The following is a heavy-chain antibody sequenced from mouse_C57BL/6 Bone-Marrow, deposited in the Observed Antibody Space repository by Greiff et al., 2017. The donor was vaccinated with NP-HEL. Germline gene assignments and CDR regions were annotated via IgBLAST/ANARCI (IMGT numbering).Heavy chain of an antibody. J-gene: IGHJ2*01. CDR2: IDPENGDT. CDR3: STAATGSSPRYFDD. CDR1: GFNIKDDY. D-gene: IGHD1-1*01. Sequence: EVKLQESGAELVRPGASVKLSCTASGFNIKDDYMHWVKQRPEQGLEWIGWIDPENGDTEYAAKFQGKATLTADTSSNTAYLQLSSLTSEDPAVYYCSTAATGSSPRYFDDWGKGTTLTVSS. V-gene: IGHV14-4*01.